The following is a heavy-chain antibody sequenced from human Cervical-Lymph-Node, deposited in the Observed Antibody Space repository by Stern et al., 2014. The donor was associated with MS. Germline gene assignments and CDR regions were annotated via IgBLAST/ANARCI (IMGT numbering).Heavy chain of an antibody. Sequence: QLQLQESGPGLVKPSETLSLTCTVSYWSFSSYYWSWIRQPPGKGLEWIGYVYYDGSSSYNSSLKGRVSISLDTSRNQFSLKLTSVTAADTAVYYCAGVSTSFDDWGPGTLVIVSS. CDR1: YWSFSSYY. V-gene: IGHV4-59*01. CDR3: AGVSTSFDD. CDR2: VYYDGSS. D-gene: IGHD4-11*01. J-gene: IGHJ4*02.